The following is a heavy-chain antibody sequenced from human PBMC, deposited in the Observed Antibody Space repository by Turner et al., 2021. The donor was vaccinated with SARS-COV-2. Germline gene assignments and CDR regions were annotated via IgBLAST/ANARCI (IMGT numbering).Heavy chain of an antibody. D-gene: IGHD3-3*01. J-gene: IGHJ5*02. CDR2: AYFRGDT. V-gene: IGHV4-39*07. CDR1: GASISNDVYY. Sequence: QLQLQESGPGLVRPSETLSLTCSVSGASISNDVYYWDWIRQSPGKGLEWIGSAYFRGDTYSNPSLKSRLTISVDSSQNLFSLRLSSMTAADTAVYYCTRVPSGGWFDPWGQGTLVSVSS. CDR3: TRVPSGGWFDP.